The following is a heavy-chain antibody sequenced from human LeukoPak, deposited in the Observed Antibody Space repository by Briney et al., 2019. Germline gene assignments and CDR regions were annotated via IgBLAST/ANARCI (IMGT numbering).Heavy chain of an antibody. D-gene: IGHD1-26*01. CDR2: IGTAGDT. Sequence: GSLRLSCAASGFTFSSYDMHWVRQATGKGLEWVAHIGTAGDTYYPGSVKGRFTISRENAKNSLYLQMDSLRAGGTAVYYCARAPHGRGWTHCDLWGQGTRVTVSS. CDR3: ARAPHGRGWTHCDL. J-gene: IGHJ5*02. CDR1: GFTFSSYD. V-gene: IGHV3-13*01.